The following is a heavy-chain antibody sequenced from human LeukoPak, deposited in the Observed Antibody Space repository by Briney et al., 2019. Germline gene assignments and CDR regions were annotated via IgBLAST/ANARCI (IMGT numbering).Heavy chain of an antibody. CDR3: ARGRANGSGSYGDY. CDR2: INPNSGGT. CDR1: GYTFTGYY. Sequence: ASVKVSCKASGYTFTGYYMHWVRQAPGQGLEWMGWINPNSGGTNYAQKFQGRVTMTRDTSISTAYMELSRLRSDDTAVYYCARGRANGSGSYGDYWGQGTLVTVYS. J-gene: IGHJ4*02. D-gene: IGHD3-10*01. V-gene: IGHV1-2*02.